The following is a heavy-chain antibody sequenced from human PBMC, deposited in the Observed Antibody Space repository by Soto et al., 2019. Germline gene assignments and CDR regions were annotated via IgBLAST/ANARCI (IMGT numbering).Heavy chain of an antibody. CDR1: GGSISSYY. Sequence: PSETLSLTCTVSGGSISSYYWSWIRQPPGKGLEWIGYIYYSGSTNYNPSLKSRVTISVDTSKNQFSLKLSSVTAADTAVYYCARFSIAAAGTQGGYNWFDPWGQGTLVTVSS. D-gene: IGHD6-13*01. CDR3: ARFSIAAAGTQGGYNWFDP. V-gene: IGHV4-59*01. CDR2: IYYSGST. J-gene: IGHJ5*02.